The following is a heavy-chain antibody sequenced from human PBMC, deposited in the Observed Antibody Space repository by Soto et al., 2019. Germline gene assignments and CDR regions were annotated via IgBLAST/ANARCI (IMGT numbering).Heavy chain of an antibody. D-gene: IGHD3-9*01. CDR3: ARESHDILTGPPWVWYFYL. CDR1: GGSFSGYY. CDR2: INDRGSI. V-gene: IGHV4-34*01. Sequence: QVQLQQWGAGPLRPLETLSLTCGVSGGSFSGYYWSWIRQSPGKGLERIGEINDRGSINYNPSLKRRVIISVDTSKNHYSLNLPSMTAADTAVYYCARESHDILTGPPWVWYFYLWCRGTLVTVSS. J-gene: IGHJ2*01.